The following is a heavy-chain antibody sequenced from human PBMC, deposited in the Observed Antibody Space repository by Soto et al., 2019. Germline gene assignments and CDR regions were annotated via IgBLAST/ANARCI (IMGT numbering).Heavy chain of an antibody. CDR1: GGSISSADYY. CDR2: IYYSGST. Sequence: SETLSLTCTVSGGSISSADYYWSWIRQPPGKGLEWIGYIYYSGSTYYNPSLKSRVTISVDTSKNQFSLKLSSVTAADTAVYYCARDPYYYDSSGSWGQGTLVTVSS. CDR3: ARDPYYYDSSGS. D-gene: IGHD3-22*01. J-gene: IGHJ4*02. V-gene: IGHV4-30-4*01.